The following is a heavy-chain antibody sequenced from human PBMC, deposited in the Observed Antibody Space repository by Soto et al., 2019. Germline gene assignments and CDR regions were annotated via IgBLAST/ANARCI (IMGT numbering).Heavy chain of an antibody. J-gene: IGHJ4*02. CDR2: IIPIFGTA. CDR3: ARSGYYDSSGYYLFDY. V-gene: IGHV1-69*06. Sequence: SVKVSCKASGGTFSSYAISWVRQAPGQGLEWMGGIIPIFGTANYAQKFQGRVTITADKSTSTAYMELSSLRSEDTAVYYCARSGYYDSSGYYLFDYWGQGTLVTVSS. CDR1: GGTFSSYA. D-gene: IGHD3-22*01.